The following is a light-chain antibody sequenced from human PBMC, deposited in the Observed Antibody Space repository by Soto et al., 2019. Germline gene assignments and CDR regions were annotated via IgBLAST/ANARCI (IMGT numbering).Light chain of an antibody. CDR3: CSYAGNSEV. V-gene: IGLV2-23*02. J-gene: IGLJ1*01. CDR2: EVT. Sequence: QSALTQPASVSGSPGQSITIPCTGTSGDVGGYNLVSWYQQHPGKAPKLMIYEVTERPSGVSNRFSGSKSGNTASLTISGLQPDDEADYYCCSYAGNSEVFGTGTKATVL. CDR1: SGDVGGYNL.